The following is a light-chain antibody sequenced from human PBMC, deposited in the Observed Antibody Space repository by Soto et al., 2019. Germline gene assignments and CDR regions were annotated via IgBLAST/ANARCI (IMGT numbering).Light chain of an antibody. CDR2: SNN. CDR1: SSNIGSNY. V-gene: IGLV1-44*01. Sequence: QSVLTQPPSASGTPGQRVTISCSGSSSNIGSNYVYWYQQLPGTAPKLLIYSNNQRPSGVPDRFSGSKSGTSASLAISGLQSEDEADYYCAAWYDSLNGYVFGTGTKLTVL. CDR3: AAWYDSLNGYV. J-gene: IGLJ1*01.